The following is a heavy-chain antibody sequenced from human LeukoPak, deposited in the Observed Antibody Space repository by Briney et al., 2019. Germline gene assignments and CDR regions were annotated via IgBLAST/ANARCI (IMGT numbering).Heavy chain of an antibody. J-gene: IGHJ4*02. V-gene: IGHV1-46*01. CDR1: GYTFTSYY. Sequence: GASVKVSCKASGYTFTSYYMHWVRQAPGQGLEWMGIINPSGGSTSYAQKFQGRVTMTRDTSTSTVYMELSSLRSEDTAVYYCARDGAPGAYSSGWYFDYWGQGTLVTVSS. CDR2: INPSGGST. CDR3: ARDGAPGAYSSGWYFDY. D-gene: IGHD6-19*01.